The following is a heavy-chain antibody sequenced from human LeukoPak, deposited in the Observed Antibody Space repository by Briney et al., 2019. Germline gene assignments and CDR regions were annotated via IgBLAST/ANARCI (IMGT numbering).Heavy chain of an antibody. D-gene: IGHD5-18*01. CDR2: IYYSGST. J-gene: IGHJ2*01. V-gene: IGHV4-59*01. CDR1: GASISPYY. Sequence: PSETLSLTCTVSGASISPYYWSWIRQPPGKGLEWIGYIYYSGSTNYNPSLKSRVTMSVDMSKNRLSLRLTSVTAADTAVYYCARSGYSYDSAVYWNFDLWGRGTLVTVSS. CDR3: ARSGYSYDSAVYWNFDL.